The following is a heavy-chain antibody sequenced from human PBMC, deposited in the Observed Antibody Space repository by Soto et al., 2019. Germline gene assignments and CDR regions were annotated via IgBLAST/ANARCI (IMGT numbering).Heavy chain of an antibody. Sequence: QVQLQGSGPGLLKPSETLSLTCAASGDSISSSVGWVWVRQPPGKGLEWIGEIFHSGSTNYNPSLKSRATMSVDKSKNQFSLNLTSVTAADTALYYCARQAWTRLDCWGQGTLVAVSS. D-gene: IGHD2-2*01. V-gene: IGHV4-4*02. J-gene: IGHJ4*02. CDR1: GDSISSSVG. CDR2: IFHSGST. CDR3: ARQAWTRLDC.